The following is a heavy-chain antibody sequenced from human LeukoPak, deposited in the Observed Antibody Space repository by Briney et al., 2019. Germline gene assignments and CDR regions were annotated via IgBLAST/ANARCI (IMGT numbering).Heavy chain of an antibody. CDR2: IYYSGST. J-gene: IGHJ5*02. V-gene: IGHV4-39*01. D-gene: IGHD6-13*01. CDR3: ARKYSSSWYGSYWFDP. CDR1: GGSISGSSYY. Sequence: SETLSLTCTVSGGSISGSSYYWGWIRQPPGKGLEWIGSIYYSGSTYYNPSLKSRVTISVDTSKNQFSLKLSSVTAADTAVYYCARKYSSSWYGSYWFDPWGQGTLVTVSS.